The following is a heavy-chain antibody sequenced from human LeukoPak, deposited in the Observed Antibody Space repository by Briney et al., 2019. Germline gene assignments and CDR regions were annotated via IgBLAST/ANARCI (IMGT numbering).Heavy chain of an antibody. CDR2: IYYSGST. V-gene: IGHV4-59*01. CDR1: GGSISSYY. CDR3: ARWGSITTARFDY. D-gene: IGHD3-16*01. Sequence: PSETLSLTCTVSGGSISSYYWSWIRQPPGKGLEWIGNIYYSGSTNYNPSLKSRVTISVDTSKNQFSLELSSVTAADTAVYYCARWGSITTARFDYWGQGTLVTVSS. J-gene: IGHJ4*02.